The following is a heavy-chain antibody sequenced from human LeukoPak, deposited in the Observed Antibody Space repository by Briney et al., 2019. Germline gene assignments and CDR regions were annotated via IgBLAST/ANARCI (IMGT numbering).Heavy chain of an antibody. CDR1: GGSISSYY. D-gene: IGHD3-22*01. J-gene: IGHJ3*02. V-gene: IGHV4-4*07. CDR2: IYTSGST. CDR3: ARDSSFGLTYYYGSSGSKNRHDAFDI. Sequence: SETLSLTCTVSGGSISSYYWSWIRQPAGKGLEWIGRIYTSGSTNYNPSLKSRVTMSVDTSKNQFSLKLSSVTAADTAVYYCARDSSFGLTYYYGSSGSKNRHDAFDIWGQGTMVTVSS.